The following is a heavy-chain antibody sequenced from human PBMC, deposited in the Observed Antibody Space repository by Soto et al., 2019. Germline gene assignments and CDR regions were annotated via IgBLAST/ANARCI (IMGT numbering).Heavy chain of an antibody. D-gene: IGHD6-13*01. CDR2: ISAYNGNT. Sequence: ASVKVSCKASGYTSTSYGISWVRQAPGQGLEWMGWISAYNGNTNYAQKLQGRVTMTTDTSTSTAYMELRSLRSDDTAVYYCARLAVYSSSGLSYFDYWGQGTLVTVSS. V-gene: IGHV1-18*01. J-gene: IGHJ4*02. CDR3: ARLAVYSSSGLSYFDY. CDR1: GYTSTSYG.